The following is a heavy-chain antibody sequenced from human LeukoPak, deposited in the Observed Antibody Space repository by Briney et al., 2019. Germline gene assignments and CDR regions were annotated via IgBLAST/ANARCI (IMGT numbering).Heavy chain of an antibody. CDR3: AKGSSGYFADL. CDR2: ISNDGGGT. Sequence: GGSLRLSCAASGFIFDNYGLIWVRQAPGKGLEWVSAISNDGGGTTYADFVKGRFTISRDNSKNTLFLQMNSLRAEDTALYYCAKGSSGYFADLWGQGTLVTVSS. V-gene: IGHV3-23*01. D-gene: IGHD3-22*01. CDR1: GFIFDNYG. J-gene: IGHJ5*02.